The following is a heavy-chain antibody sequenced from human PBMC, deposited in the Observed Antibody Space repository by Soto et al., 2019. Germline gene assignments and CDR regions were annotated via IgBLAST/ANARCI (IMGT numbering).Heavy chain of an antibody. CDR3: ARGSIQLEQLAPLVDY. CDR1: GGSFSGYY. CDR2: INHSGST. V-gene: IGHV4-34*01. Sequence: SETLSLTCAVYGGSFSGYYWSWIRQPPGKGLEWFGEINHSGSTNYNPSPKSRVTISVDTSKNQFSLKLSSVTAADTAVYSCARGSIQLEQLAPLVDYWGQGTLVTVSS. D-gene: IGHD6-6*01. J-gene: IGHJ4*02.